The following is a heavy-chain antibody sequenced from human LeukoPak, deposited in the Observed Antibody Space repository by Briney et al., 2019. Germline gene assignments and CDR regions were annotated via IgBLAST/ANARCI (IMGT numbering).Heavy chain of an antibody. V-gene: IGHV3-30*18. J-gene: IGHJ3*02. CDR3: AKLCSVVAANDAFGI. Sequence: GGSLRLSCVASGFPFSSYDMLWVRQAPGKGLEWVTLISYDGSNEDYADSVKGRFTISRDNSKNTLYLQMNSLGAEDTAVYYCAKLCSVVAANDAFGIWGQGTMVTVSS. CDR1: GFPFSSYD. D-gene: IGHD2-15*01. CDR2: ISYDGSNE.